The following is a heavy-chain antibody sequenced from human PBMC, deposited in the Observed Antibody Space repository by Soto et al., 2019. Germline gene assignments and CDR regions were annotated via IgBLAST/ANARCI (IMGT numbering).Heavy chain of an antibody. CDR3: ARADYDFWSGYSYPYYYYGMDV. CDR1: GGSISSYH. CDR2: IYYSGST. V-gene: IGHV4-59*01. J-gene: IGHJ6*02. D-gene: IGHD3-3*01. Sequence: SETLSLTCTVSGGSISSYHWSWIRQPPGKGLEWIGYIYYSGSTNYNPSLKSRVTISVDTSKNQFSLKLSSVTAADTAVYYCARADYDFWSGYSYPYYYYGMDVWGQGTTVTVSS.